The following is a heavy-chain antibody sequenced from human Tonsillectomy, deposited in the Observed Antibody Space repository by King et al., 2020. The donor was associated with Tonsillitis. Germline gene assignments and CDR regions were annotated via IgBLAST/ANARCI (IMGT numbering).Heavy chain of an antibody. Sequence: VQLVESGGGLVKPGGSLRVSCAASGFIFSNAWMSWVRQAPGKGLEWVGRIKSKTDGETTDYAAPVKGRFTISRDDSKNTLYLQMNSLKTEDTAVYYCTTGSVRGHMPSWGQGTLVTVSS. CDR2: IKSKTDGETT. CDR3: TTGSVRGHMPS. V-gene: IGHV3-15*01. CDR1: GFIFSNAW. J-gene: IGHJ5*02. D-gene: IGHD3-10*01.